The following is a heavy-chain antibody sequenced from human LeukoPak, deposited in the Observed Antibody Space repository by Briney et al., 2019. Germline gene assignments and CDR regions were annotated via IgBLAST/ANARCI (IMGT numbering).Heavy chain of an antibody. V-gene: IGHV3-23*01. CDR3: AKDDCSGGSCFEYFDH. J-gene: IGHJ5*02. Sequence: PGGSLRLSCAASGFTFNTYAMNWLRQAPGKGLEWVSAISGHGRSTYYADSVKGRFSISRDNSNNTLYLEMNSLRAEDTAVYYCAKDDCSGGSCFEYFDHWGQGTLVTVSS. CDR1: GFTFNTYA. CDR2: ISGHGRST. D-gene: IGHD2-15*01.